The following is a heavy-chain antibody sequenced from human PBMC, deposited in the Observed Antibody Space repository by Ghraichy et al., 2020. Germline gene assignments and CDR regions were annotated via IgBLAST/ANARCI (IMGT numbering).Heavy chain of an antibody. J-gene: IGHJ5*02. V-gene: IGHV3-74*01. Sequence: GGSLRLSCGASGFTFSDYWMQWVRQAPGKGPVWVSRINNDGSSRGYAESVKGRFTIFRDNAKNTLYLQMTSLRAEDTAVYYCVRRYVWGSYGPFREDAWGQGTLVTVSS. CDR2: INNDGSSR. CDR3: VRRYVWGSYGPFREDA. D-gene: IGHD3-16*01. CDR1: GFTFSDYW.